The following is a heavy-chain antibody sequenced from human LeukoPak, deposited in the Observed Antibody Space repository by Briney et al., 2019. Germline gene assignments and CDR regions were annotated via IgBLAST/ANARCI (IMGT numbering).Heavy chain of an antibody. J-gene: IGHJ4*02. CDR3: ARAMRYYYDSSGLYY. V-gene: IGHV4-34*01. Sequence: SETLSLTCAVYGGSFSGYYWSWIRQPPGKGLEWIGEINHSGSTNYNPSLKSRVTISVDTPKNQFSLKLSSVTAADTAVYYCARAMRYYYDSSGLYYWGQGTLVTVSS. CDR2: INHSGST. CDR1: GGSFSGYY. D-gene: IGHD3-22*01.